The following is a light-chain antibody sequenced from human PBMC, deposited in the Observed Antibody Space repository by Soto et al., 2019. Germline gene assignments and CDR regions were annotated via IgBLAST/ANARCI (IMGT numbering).Light chain of an antibody. CDR2: GAS. Sequence: EIVLTQSPGTLSLSPGERATLSCRASQSLSINSLAWYQQKPGQSPRLLVYGASTRDTGIPDRFRGSGSGTDFAFAISSLEPEDFAMYYCQQYDGSPLTFGPGTKVDIK. CDR3: QQYDGSPLT. V-gene: IGKV3-20*01. J-gene: IGKJ3*01. CDR1: QSLSINS.